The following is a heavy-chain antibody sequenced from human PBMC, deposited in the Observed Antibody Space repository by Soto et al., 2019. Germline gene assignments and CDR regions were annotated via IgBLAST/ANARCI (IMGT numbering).Heavy chain of an antibody. Sequence: ETLSLTCAVSGGSFTSNNWWTWVRQPPGQGLEWIGEIYRTGSTNYNPSLKSRVTISLDESENQFSLKVTSLTAADTAVYYCASRDPGTSVDYWGQGTLVTVSS. CDR2: IYRTGST. V-gene: IGHV4-4*02. CDR1: GGSFTSNNW. CDR3: ASRDPGTSVDY. J-gene: IGHJ4*02. D-gene: IGHD1-7*01.